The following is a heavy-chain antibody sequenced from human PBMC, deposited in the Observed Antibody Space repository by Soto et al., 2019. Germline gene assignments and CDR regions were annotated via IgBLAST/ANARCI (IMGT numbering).Heavy chain of an antibody. V-gene: IGHV1-69*02. Sequence: QVQLVQSGAEVKKPGSSVKVSCKASGGTFSTYTITWVRQAPGQGLEWMGRIIPILGIPNYAQKFQGRVTITADKATSTAYMELSRLRSEDTAVYYCARLRDIDGMDVWGQGTTVTVSS. J-gene: IGHJ6*02. D-gene: IGHD2-15*01. CDR3: ARLRDIDGMDV. CDR2: IIPILGIP. CDR1: GGTFSTYT.